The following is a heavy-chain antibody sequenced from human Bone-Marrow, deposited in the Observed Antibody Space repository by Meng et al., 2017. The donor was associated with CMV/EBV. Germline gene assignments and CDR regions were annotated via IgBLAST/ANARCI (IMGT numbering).Heavy chain of an antibody. Sequence: SVKVSCKSSGGTFSSYAISWVRQAPGQGLEWMGGIIPVPGIANYAQKFQGRVTITADISTRTAYMELNSLRSADTAVDYCAREGVIPAERPTEETYYFDNWGQGTLVTVSS. D-gene: IGHD2-2*01. CDR2: IIPVPGIA. CDR3: AREGVIPAERPTEETYYFDN. V-gene: IGHV1-69*10. J-gene: IGHJ4*02. CDR1: GGTFSSYA.